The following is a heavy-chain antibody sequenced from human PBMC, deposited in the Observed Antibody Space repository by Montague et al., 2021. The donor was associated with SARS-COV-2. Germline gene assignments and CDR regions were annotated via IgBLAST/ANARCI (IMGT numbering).Heavy chain of an antibody. CDR1: GGSTNYYY. CDR2: MYYSGST. J-gene: IGHJ6*02. V-gene: IGHV4-59*01. CDR3: ARVARYCTNGVCQTYYYSGLDV. D-gene: IGHD2-8*01. Sequence: SETLSLTCIVSGGSTNYYYWSWIRQSPGKGLEWIGYMYYSGSTNXNPSLKSRVTMSVDRSKNQFSLKLRSVTAADTAVYYCARVARYCTNGVCQTYYYSGLDVWGQGTTVTVSS.